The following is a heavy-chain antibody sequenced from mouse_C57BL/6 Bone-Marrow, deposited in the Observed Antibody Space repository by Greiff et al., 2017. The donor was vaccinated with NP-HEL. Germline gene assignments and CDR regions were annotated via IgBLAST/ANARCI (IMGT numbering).Heavy chain of an antibody. Sequence: EVQLQESGPGLVKPSQSLSLTCSVTGYSITSGYYWNWIRQFPGNKLEWMGYISYDGSNNYNPSLKNRISITRDTSKNQFFLKLNSVTTEDTATYYCARGGDYDGGWFAYWGQGTLVTVSA. CDR2: ISYDGSN. D-gene: IGHD2-4*01. CDR1: GYSITSGYY. J-gene: IGHJ3*01. CDR3: ARGGDYDGGWFAY. V-gene: IGHV3-6*01.